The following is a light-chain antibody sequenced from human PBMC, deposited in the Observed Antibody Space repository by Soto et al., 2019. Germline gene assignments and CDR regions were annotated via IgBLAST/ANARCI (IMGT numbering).Light chain of an antibody. V-gene: IGKV1-9*01. J-gene: IGKJ5*01. CDR3: QQLNSYIT. Sequence: DIQLTQSPSFLSASVGDRVTITCRASQVISNYLAWYQQKPGKAPKLLIYAASTLQNGVPSRFSGSGSGTEFTLTICSLQPEDFATYYCQQLNSYITFGQGTRLEIK. CDR2: AAS. CDR1: QVISNY.